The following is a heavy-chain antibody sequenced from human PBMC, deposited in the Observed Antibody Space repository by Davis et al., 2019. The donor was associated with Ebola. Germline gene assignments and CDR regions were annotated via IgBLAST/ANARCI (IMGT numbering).Heavy chain of an antibody. V-gene: IGHV4-34*01. J-gene: IGHJ6*02. Sequence: SETLSLTCAVYGGSFSGYYWSWIRQPPGKGLEWIGEINHSGSTTYNPSLKSRVTISVDTSKNQFSLKLSSVTAADTAVYYCARVGHYYGMDVWGQGTTVTVSS. CDR3: ARVGHYYGMDV. CDR2: INHSGST. CDR1: GGSFSGYY. D-gene: IGHD3-16*01.